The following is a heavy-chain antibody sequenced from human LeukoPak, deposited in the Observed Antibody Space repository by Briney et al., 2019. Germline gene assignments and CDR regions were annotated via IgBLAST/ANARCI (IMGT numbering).Heavy chain of an antibody. Sequence: GGPLRLSCAPSGFPFSSYEMTWVGQAPGKGLEWVSYISSSGSTIYYADSVKGRFTTSRDNAKNSLYLQMNSPRAEDTAVYYCAELGITMIGGVWGKGTTVTISS. CDR3: AELGITMIGGV. J-gene: IGHJ6*04. CDR1: GFPFSSYE. V-gene: IGHV3-48*03. D-gene: IGHD3-10*02. CDR2: ISSSGSTI.